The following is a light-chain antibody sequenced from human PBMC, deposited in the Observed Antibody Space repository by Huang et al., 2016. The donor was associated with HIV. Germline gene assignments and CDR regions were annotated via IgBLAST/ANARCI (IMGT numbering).Light chain of an antibody. CDR1: QSVSNH. CDR3: QQYNNWPLT. CDR2: GAS. J-gene: IGKJ1*01. Sequence: EIVMTQSPATLSVSPGERATLSCRASQSVSNHLAGYQQIPGQAPRLLIYGASTRATGIPARFSGSGSRTEFTLTISSLQSEDFAVYYCQQYNNWPLTFGQGTKVEIK. V-gene: IGKV3-15*01.